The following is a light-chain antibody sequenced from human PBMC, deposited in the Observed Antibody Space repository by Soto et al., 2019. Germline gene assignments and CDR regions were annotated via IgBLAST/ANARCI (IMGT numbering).Light chain of an antibody. Sequence: DIVMTQSPDSLAVSMGESATINCKSSQSVLYSSNNKNYLAWYQQKPGQPPKLLIYWASTRESGVPDRFSGSGSGTDFTLTISSLQAEDVAVYYCQQSSSPPQTFGQGTKVDI. J-gene: IGKJ1*01. V-gene: IGKV4-1*01. CDR2: WAS. CDR1: QSVLYSSNNKNY. CDR3: QQSSSPPQT.